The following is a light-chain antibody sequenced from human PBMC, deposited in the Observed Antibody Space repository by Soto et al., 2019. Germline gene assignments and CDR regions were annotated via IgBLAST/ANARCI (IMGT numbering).Light chain of an antibody. J-gene: IGKJ2*01. CDR2: GTS. CDR1: QSVGRN. Sequence: EIVMTQSPVALSVSPGESAALSCRASQSVGRNFAWYQQRPGQAPRVLIYGTSTRATGVPARFSGSGSGTDFTLTISSLQSEDFAVYYCQQYNKWPYTFGKGTRLEIK. CDR3: QQYNKWPYT. V-gene: IGKV3-15*01.